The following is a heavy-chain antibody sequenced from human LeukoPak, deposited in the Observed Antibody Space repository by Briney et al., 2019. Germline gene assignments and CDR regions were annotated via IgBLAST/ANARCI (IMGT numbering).Heavy chain of an antibody. Sequence: SETLSLTCTVSGGSISSYYWSWIRQPPGKGLEWIGYIYYSGSTNYNPSLKSRVTISVDTSKNQFSLKLSSVTAADTAVYYCARHPSITMVRGVIIEGGAFDIWGQGTMVTVSS. CDR2: IYYSGST. D-gene: IGHD3-10*01. V-gene: IGHV4-59*08. J-gene: IGHJ3*02. CDR1: GGSISSYY. CDR3: ARHPSITMVRGVIIEGGAFDI.